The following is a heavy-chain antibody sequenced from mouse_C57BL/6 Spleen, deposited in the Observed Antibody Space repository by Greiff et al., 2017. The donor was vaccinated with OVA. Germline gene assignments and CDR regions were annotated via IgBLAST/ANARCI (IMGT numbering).Heavy chain of an antibody. Sequence: EVHLVESEGGLVQPGSSMKLSCTASGFTFSDYYMAWVRQVPEKGLEWVANINYDGSSTYYLDSLKSRFIISRDNAKNILYLQMSSLKSEDTATYYCARTRGRITTVVAHWYFDVWGTGTTVTVSS. CDR3: ARTRGRITTVVAHWYFDV. D-gene: IGHD1-1*01. V-gene: IGHV5-16*01. CDR1: GFTFSDYY. CDR2: INYDGSST. J-gene: IGHJ1*03.